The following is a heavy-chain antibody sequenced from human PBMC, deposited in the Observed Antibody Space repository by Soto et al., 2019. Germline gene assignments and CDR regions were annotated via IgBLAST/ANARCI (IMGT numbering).Heavy chain of an antibody. Sequence: SETLSLTCTVSGGSISSYHWSWIRQPPGKGLEWIGYIYYSGSTNYNPSLKSRVTISVDTSKNQFSLKLNSVTAADTAVYYCALRELEQDFDYWGQGTLVTVSS. CDR1: GGSISSYH. D-gene: IGHD1-1*01. CDR3: ALRELEQDFDY. V-gene: IGHV4-59*08. CDR2: IYYSGST. J-gene: IGHJ4*02.